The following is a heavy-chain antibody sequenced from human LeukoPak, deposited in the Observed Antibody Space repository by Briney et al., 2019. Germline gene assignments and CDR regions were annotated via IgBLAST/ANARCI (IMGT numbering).Heavy chain of an antibody. CDR2: INPNSGGT. D-gene: IGHD3-10*01. CDR3: ARDFTMVRGPIDY. Sequence: ASVKVSCKASGYTFTGYYMHWVRQAPGQGLEWMGWINPNSGGTNYAQKFQGRVTMTRDTSISTACMELSRLRSDDTAVYYCARDFTMVRGPIDYWGQGTLVTVSS. J-gene: IGHJ4*02. V-gene: IGHV1-2*02. CDR1: GYTFTGYY.